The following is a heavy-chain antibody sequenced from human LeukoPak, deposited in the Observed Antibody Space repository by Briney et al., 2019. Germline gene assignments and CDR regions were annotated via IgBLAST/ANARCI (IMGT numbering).Heavy chain of an antibody. CDR1: GGSISSYYW. V-gene: IGHV2-5*08. Sequence: TLSLTCTVSGGSISSYYWSWIRQPPGKALEWLALIYWDDDKRYSPSLKSRLTITKDTSKNQVVFTLANMDPVDTATYFCAHFDRPGTVDIWDQGTMVTVSS. J-gene: IGHJ3*02. CDR2: IYWDDDK. CDR3: AHFDRPGTVDI.